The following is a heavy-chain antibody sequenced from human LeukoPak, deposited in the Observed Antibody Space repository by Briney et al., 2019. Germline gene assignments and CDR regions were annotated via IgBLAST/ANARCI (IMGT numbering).Heavy chain of an antibody. D-gene: IGHD5-18*01. CDR3: ARGPEDTAMVNDAFDI. J-gene: IGHJ3*02. Sequence: SETLSLTCAVYGGSFSGYYWSWTRQPPGKGLEWIGEINHSGSTNYNPSLKSRVTISVDTSKNQFSLKLSSVTAADTAVYYCARGPEDTAMVNDAFDIWGQGTMVTVSS. CDR1: GGSFSGYY. CDR2: INHSGST. V-gene: IGHV4-34*01.